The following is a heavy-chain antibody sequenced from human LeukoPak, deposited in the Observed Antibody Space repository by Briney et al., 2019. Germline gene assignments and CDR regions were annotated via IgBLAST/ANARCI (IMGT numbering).Heavy chain of an antibody. CDR3: ARDRIAAAGTAEYFQH. V-gene: IGHV1-8*01. CDR2: MNPNSGNT. J-gene: IGHJ1*01. CDR1: GYTFTSYD. D-gene: IGHD6-13*01. Sequence: ASVKVSCKASGYTFTSYDINWVRQATGQGLEWMGWMNPNSGNTGYAQKFQGRVTMTRNTSISTAYMELSSLRSEDTAVYYCARDRIAAAGTAEYFQHWGQGTLVTVSS.